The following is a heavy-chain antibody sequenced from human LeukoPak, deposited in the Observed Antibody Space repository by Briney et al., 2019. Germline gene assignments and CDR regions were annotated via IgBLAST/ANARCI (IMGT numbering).Heavy chain of an antibody. CDR3: AKDWARYCSGGSCLRGSYFDY. J-gene: IGHJ4*02. D-gene: IGHD2-15*01. V-gene: IGHV3-23*01. CDR1: GFTFSSYA. CDR2: ISGSGGST. Sequence: GGSLRLSCAASGFTFSSYAMSWVRQAPGKGLEWVSAISGSGGSTYYADSVKGRFTISRDNSKNTLYLQMNSLRAEDTAVYYCAKDWARYCSGGSCLRGSYFDYWGQGTLVTVS.